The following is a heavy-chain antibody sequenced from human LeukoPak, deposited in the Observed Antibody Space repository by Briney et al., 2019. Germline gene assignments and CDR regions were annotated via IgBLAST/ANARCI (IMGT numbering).Heavy chain of an antibody. CDR1: GFTFSSYG. V-gene: IGHV3-33*01. Sequence: PGRSLRLSCAASGFTFSSYGMHWVRQAPGKGLEWVTSIWFDGSNIHYADSVKGRVTISRDNSKSALYLQMNSLRAEDTAIYYCARDSLPMAVTGPFDHWGQGALVTVSS. CDR3: ARDSLPMAVTGPFDH. CDR2: IWFDGSNI. D-gene: IGHD6-19*01. J-gene: IGHJ4*02.